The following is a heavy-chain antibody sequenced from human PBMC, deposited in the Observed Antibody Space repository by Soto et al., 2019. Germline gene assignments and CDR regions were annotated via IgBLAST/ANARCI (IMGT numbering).Heavy chain of an antibody. CDR3: SRFYGGNSEPFDF. V-gene: IGHV3-30-3*01. D-gene: IGHD4-17*01. Sequence: QVQLVESGGGVVQPGRSLRLSCAASGFTFGTYAMHWVRQAPDKGLVWVTVISSDGSKKYYADSVKGRFTISRDNSKNTLYVQMDSLRAEDTAVYYCSRFYGGNSEPFDFWGQGTLVTVSS. CDR2: ISSDGSKK. J-gene: IGHJ4*02. CDR1: GFTFGTYA.